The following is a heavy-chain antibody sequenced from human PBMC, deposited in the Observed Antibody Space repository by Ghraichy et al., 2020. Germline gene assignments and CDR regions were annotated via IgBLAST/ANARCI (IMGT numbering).Heavy chain of an antibody. J-gene: IGHJ4*02. CDR1: GGSVSSGSYY. V-gene: IGHV4-61*01. Sequence: SETLSLTCTVSGGSVSSGSYYWSWIRQPPGKGLEWIGYIYYSGSTNYNPSLKSRVTISVDTSKNQFSLKLSSVTAADTAVYYCARGRRGGSYFDYWGQGTLVTVSS. CDR3: ARGRRGGSYFDY. D-gene: IGHD1-26*01. CDR2: IYYSGST.